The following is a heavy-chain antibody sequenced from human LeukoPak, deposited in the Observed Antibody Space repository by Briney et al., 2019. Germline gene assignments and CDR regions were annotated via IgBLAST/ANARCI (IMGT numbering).Heavy chain of an antibody. J-gene: IGHJ6*04. CDR1: GFTFSDTW. D-gene: IGHD3-22*01. Sequence: GGSLRLSCAASGFTFSDTWMSWVRPAPGKGLEWVGRIKSRTDGGTTDYAAPVEGRFTISRDDSKNTLYLQINSLKTEDTAVYYCTTSYYYDSGGHALGMDVWGKGTTVTVS. CDR2: IKSRTDGGTT. CDR3: TTSYYYDSGGHALGMDV. V-gene: IGHV3-15*01.